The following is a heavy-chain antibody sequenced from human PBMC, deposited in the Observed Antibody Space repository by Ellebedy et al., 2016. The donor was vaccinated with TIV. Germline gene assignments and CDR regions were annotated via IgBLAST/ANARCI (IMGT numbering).Heavy chain of an antibody. J-gene: IGHJ3*02. D-gene: IGHD1-1*01. CDR1: GFTFSSYS. CDR3: AKHWLDAFDI. Sequence: SLKISXAASGFTFSSYSMHWVRQAPGKGLEWVSGISWNSGSIGYADSVKGRFTISRDNSKNTLYLQMNSLRAEDTAVYYCAKHWLDAFDIWGQGTMVTVSS. CDR2: ISWNSGSI. V-gene: IGHV3-9*01.